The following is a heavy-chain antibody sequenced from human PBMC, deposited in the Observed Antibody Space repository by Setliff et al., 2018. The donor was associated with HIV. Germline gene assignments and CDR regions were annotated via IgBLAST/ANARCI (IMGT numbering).Heavy chain of an antibody. Sequence: ASVKVSCKTSGYSFSSHGVSWVRQAPGQGLEWVGWISAYTGKTKYAQNVQGRVTITADESTSTAYMELSSLRSEDTALYCCARHTAMVNYFDDWGQGTLVTVSS. CDR2: ISAYTGKT. V-gene: IGHV1-18*01. CDR1: GYSFSSHG. J-gene: IGHJ4*02. CDR3: ARHTAMVNYFDD. D-gene: IGHD5-18*01.